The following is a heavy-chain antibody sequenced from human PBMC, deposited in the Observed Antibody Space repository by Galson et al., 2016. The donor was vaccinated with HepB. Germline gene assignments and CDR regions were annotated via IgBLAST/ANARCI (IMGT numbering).Heavy chain of an antibody. Sequence: SCKASGYTFSSYYMNWVRQAPGKGLEWVSSISSSSTFKHYADSVKGRFTIFKDDAKNSLYLQMNSLRAEDTAVYYCAKDKDSGWYSPLYFGGQGALVPVSS. V-gene: IGHV3-21*04. J-gene: IGHJ4*02. CDR3: AKDKDSGWYSPLYF. CDR2: ISSSSTFK. CDR1: GYTFSSYY. D-gene: IGHD6-19*01.